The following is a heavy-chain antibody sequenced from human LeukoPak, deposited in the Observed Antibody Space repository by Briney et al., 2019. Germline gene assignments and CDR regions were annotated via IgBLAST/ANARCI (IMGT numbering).Heavy chain of an antibody. Sequence: GGSLRLSCVASGFTFSSSIMSWVRQAPGKGLEWLSTFNGASGNTYYADSVKGRFTISRDNSRTTLYLQMNNLRGDDTAVYYCAKRESRSFEYWGQGTLVTVSS. V-gene: IGHV3-23*01. CDR3: AKRESRSFEY. J-gene: IGHJ4*02. D-gene: IGHD5-24*01. CDR1: GFTFSSSI. CDR2: FNGASGNT.